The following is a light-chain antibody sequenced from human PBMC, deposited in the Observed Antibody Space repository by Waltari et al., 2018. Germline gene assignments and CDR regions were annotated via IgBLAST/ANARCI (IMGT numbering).Light chain of an antibody. Sequence: SYELTQPPSVSVSPGQTASITCSGDKLGDKYACWYQQKPGQSPVLVIYQASQRPSGIPERFSGSRSGNTATLTISGTQAMDEADYYCQAWDSSTVLFGGGTKLTVL. J-gene: IGLJ2*01. V-gene: IGLV3-1*01. CDR3: QAWDSSTVL. CDR1: KLGDKY. CDR2: QAS.